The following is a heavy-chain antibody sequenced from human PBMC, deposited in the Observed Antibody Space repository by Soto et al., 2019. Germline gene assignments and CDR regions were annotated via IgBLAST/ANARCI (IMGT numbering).Heavy chain of an antibody. CDR2: IIPILGIA. D-gene: IGHD2-2*01. CDR1: GGTFSSYT. Sequence: GASVKVSCKASGGTFSSYTISWVRQAPGQGLEWMGRIIPILGIANYAQKFQGRVTITADESTSTAYMELSSLRSEDTAVYYCARGEEYQLPLDVWGQGTAVTVSS. V-gene: IGHV1-69*02. J-gene: IGHJ6*02. CDR3: ARGEEYQLPLDV.